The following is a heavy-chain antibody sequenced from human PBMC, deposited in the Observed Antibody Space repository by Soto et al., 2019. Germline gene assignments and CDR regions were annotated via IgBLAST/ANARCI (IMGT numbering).Heavy chain of an antibody. V-gene: IGHV3-23*01. J-gene: IGHJ4*02. Sequence: EVQLLESGGGLVQPGGYLRLSCAASGFTFSSYAMSWVRQAPGKGLEWVSSVSGSSGSKSYADSVKGRFTISRDNSKSTVYLQMNSLRAEDTAVYFCAKDLCSGTTCYCLENWGQGTLVTVSS. D-gene: IGHD1-7*01. CDR1: GFTFSSYA. CDR2: VSGSSGSK. CDR3: AKDLCSGTTCYCLEN.